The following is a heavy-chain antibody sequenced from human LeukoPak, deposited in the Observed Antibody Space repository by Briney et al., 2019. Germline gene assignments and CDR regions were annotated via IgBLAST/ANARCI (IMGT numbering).Heavy chain of an antibody. CDR2: IIPIFGTA. D-gene: IGHD5-18*01. CDR3: ASPITAMVNDAFDI. Sequence: GSSVKVSCKASGGTFSNYAISWVRQAPGQGLEWMGGIIPIFGTANYAQKFQGRVTITADESTSTAYMELSSLRSEDTAVYYCASPITAMVNDAFDIWGQGTMVTVSS. V-gene: IGHV1-69*01. CDR1: GGTFSNYA. J-gene: IGHJ3*02.